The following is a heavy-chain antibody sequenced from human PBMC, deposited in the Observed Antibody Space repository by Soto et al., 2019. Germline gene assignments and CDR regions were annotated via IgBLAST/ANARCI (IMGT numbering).Heavy chain of an antibody. CDR1: GGSFSGYY. CDR2: INHSGST. J-gene: IGHJ6*02. CDR3: ARDRIYKDGSWGYYYGMDV. V-gene: IGHV4-34*01. Sequence: SETLSLTCAVYGGSFSGYYWSWIRQPPGKGLEWIGEINHSGSTNYNPSLKSRVTISVDTSKNQFALKLSSVTAADTAVYYCARDRIYKDGSWGYYYGMDVWGQGTTVPVSS. D-gene: IGHD1-1*01.